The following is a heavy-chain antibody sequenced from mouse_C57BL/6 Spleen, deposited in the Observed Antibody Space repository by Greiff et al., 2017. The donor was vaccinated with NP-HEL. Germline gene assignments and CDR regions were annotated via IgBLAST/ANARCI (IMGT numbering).Heavy chain of an antibody. V-gene: IGHV1-69*01. J-gene: IGHJ3*01. CDR3: ARRNLPYGGFAY. CDR1: GYTFTSYW. D-gene: IGHD1-1*01. Sequence: QVQLQQPGAELVMPGASVKLSCKASGYTFTSYWMHWVKQRPGQGLEWIGEIDPSDSYTIYNQKFKGKSTLTVDKSSSTAYMQLSSLTSEDSAVYYCARRNLPYGGFAYWGQGTLVTVSA. CDR2: IDPSDSYT.